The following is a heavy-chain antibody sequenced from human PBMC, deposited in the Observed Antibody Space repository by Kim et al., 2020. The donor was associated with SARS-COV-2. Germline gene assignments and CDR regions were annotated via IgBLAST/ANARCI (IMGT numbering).Heavy chain of an antibody. CDR1: GFTFSDHY. V-gene: IGHV3-11*01. CDR3: ARERTRITIFGVVHRYGMDV. CDR2: ISSSGSTI. Sequence: GGSLRLSCAASGFTFSDHYMSWIRQAPGKGLEWVSYISSSGSTIYYADSVKGRFTISRDNAKNSLYLQMNSLRAEDTAVYYCARERTRITIFGVVHRYGMDVWGQGTTVTVSS. J-gene: IGHJ6*02. D-gene: IGHD3-3*01.